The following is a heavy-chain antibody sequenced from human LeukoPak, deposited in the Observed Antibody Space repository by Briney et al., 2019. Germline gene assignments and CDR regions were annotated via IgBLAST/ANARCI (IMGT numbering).Heavy chain of an antibody. CDR1: GYTFTSYY. J-gene: IGHJ4*02. CDR2: IWYDGSNK. Sequence: SCKASGYTFTSYYMHWVRQAPGKGLEWVAVIWYDGSNKYYADSVKGRFTISRDNSKNTLYLQMSSLRAEDTAVYYCAKRMGSSSSGVDYWGQGTLVTVSS. V-gene: IGHV3-33*06. D-gene: IGHD6-6*01. CDR3: AKRMGSSSSGVDY.